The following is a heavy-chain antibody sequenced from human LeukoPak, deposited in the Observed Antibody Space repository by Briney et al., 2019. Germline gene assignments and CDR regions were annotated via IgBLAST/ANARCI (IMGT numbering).Heavy chain of an antibody. J-gene: IGHJ3*02. CDR2: ISSSGSTI. D-gene: IGHD1-1*01. CDR1: GFTFSSYE. V-gene: IGHV3-48*03. Sequence: GGSLRLSCAASGFTFSSYEMNWVRQAPGKGLEWVSYISSSGSTIYYADSVKGRFTISRDNAKNSLYLQMNSLRAEDTAVYYCVANERLTGAFDIWGRGTMVTVSS. CDR3: VANERLTGAFDI.